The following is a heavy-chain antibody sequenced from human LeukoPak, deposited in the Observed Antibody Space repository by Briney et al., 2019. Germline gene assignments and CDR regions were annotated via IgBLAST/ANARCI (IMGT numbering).Heavy chain of an antibody. CDR1: GFTFSSYS. J-gene: IGHJ4*02. CDR2: ISSSSSYI. Sequence: GGSLRLSXAASGFTFSSYSMNWVRQAPGKGVEWVSSISSSSSYIYYADSVKGRFTISRDNAKNSLYLQMNSLRAEDTAVYYCARLGDGTYYFDYWGQGTLVTVSS. D-gene: IGHD5-24*01. V-gene: IGHV3-21*01. CDR3: ARLGDGTYYFDY.